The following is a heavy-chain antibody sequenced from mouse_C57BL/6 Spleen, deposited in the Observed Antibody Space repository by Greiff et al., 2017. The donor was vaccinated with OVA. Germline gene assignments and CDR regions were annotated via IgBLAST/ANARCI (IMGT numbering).Heavy chain of an antibody. Sequence: EVKLVESGGGLVQPGGSMKLSCAASGFTFSDAWMDWVSQSPEKGLEWVAEISTKANNHATYYAESVKGRFTISRDNSKSRVYLQMNSLSAEDTGIYYCTGGNYDFDYWGQGTTLTVSS. J-gene: IGHJ2*01. V-gene: IGHV6-6*01. CDR2: ISTKANNHAT. D-gene: IGHD2-1*01. CDR3: TGGNYDFDY. CDR1: GFTFSDAW.